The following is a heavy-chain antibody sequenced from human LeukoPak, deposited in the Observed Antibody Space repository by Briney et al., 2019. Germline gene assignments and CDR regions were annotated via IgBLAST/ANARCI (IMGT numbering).Heavy chain of an antibody. D-gene: IGHD4-11*01. CDR2: ITSSSSHI. CDR1: GFTFSYYS. Sequence: PGGSLRLSCAACGFTFSYYSIDWVRQAPGKGLERVASITSSSSHIYYADSVKGRFTISRDNAKNELYLQMNSLRAEDTAIYYCARVMMGATVTTFHYYCMDVWGVGTTVTVSS. J-gene: IGHJ6*03. V-gene: IGHV3-21*01. CDR3: ARVMMGATVTTFHYYCMDV.